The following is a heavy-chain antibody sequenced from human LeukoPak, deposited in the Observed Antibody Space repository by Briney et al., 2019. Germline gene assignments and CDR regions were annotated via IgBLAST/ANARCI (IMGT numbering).Heavy chain of an antibody. J-gene: IGHJ5*02. D-gene: IGHD6-6*01. CDR1: GGSISSGSYD. V-gene: IGHV4-61*02. CDR3: ARSYSSSSGNWFDP. CDR2: IYTSGST. Sequence: PSQTLSLTCTVSGGSISSGSYDWSWIRQPAGKGLDWIGRIYTSGSTNYNPSLKSRVTISVDTSKNQFSLKLSSVTAADTAVYYCARSYSSSSGNWFDPWGRRTLVTVSS.